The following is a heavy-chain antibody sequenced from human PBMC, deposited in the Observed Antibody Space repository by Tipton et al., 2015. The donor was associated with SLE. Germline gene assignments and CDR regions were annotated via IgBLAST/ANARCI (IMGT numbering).Heavy chain of an antibody. CDR1: GFTFSNYW. D-gene: IGHD4/OR15-4a*01. CDR3: AREWVLEGDAFDI. CDR2: INSDGSST. V-gene: IGHV3-74*01. J-gene: IGHJ3*02. Sequence: SLRLSCAASGFTFSNYWMHWVRQAPGKGLVWVSRINSDGSSTSYADSVKGRFTISRDNAKNTLYLQMNSLRAEDTAVYYCAREWVLEGDAFDIWGQGTMVTVSS.